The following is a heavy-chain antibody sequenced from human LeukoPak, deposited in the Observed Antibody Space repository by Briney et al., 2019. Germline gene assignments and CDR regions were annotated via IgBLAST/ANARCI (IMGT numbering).Heavy chain of an antibody. CDR3: ARVRPWVFDY. V-gene: IGHV3-23*01. CDR2: IGSSGTST. J-gene: IGHJ4*02. CDR1: GFTFSSNA. Sequence: GGSLRLSCAASGFTFSSNAMSWVRQAPGKGLEWVAAIGSSGTSTYYADSVEGRFTISRDNSKNTLYLQMNSLRAEDTAVYYCARVRPWVFDYWGQGTLVTVSS.